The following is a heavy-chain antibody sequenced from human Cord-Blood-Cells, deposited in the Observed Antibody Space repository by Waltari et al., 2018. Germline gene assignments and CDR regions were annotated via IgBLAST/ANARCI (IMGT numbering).Heavy chain of an antibody. CDR2: INAGNGNT. V-gene: IGHV1-3*01. CDR3: ARDLVTMRFGGYYYYGMDV. Sequence: QVQLVQSGAEVKKPGASVQVSCKASGYTFTSSAMHWVRQAPGQRLEWMGWINAGNGNTKYSQKFQGRVTITRDTSASTAYMELSSLRSEDTAVYYCARDLVTMRFGGYYYYGMDVWGQGTTVTVSS. D-gene: IGHD3-16*01. CDR1: GYTFTSSA. J-gene: IGHJ6*02.